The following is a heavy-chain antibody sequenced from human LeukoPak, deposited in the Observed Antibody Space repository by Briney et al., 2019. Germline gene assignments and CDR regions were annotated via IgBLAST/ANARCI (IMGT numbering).Heavy chain of an antibody. V-gene: IGHV4-59*01. Sequence: PSETLSLTCTVSGGSISSYYWSWIRQPPGKGLEWIGYIYYSGSTNYNPSLKSRVTISVDTSKNQFSLKLSSVTAADTAVYYCAREGVGYYDILTGYYKPSDAFDIWGQGTMATVSS. CDR3: AREGVGYYDILTGYYKPSDAFDI. CDR1: GGSISSYY. CDR2: IYYSGST. J-gene: IGHJ3*02. D-gene: IGHD3-9*01.